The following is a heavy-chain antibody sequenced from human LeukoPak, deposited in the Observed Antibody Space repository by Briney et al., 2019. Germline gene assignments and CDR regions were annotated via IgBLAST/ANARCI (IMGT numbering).Heavy chain of an antibody. D-gene: IGHD6-13*01. V-gene: IGHV3-30*18. Sequence: PGGSLRLSCAASGFTFSSYGMYWVRQAPGKGLEWVAVISYDGSNKYYADSVKGRFTISRDNSKNTLYLQMNSLRAEDTAVYYCAKDKPSSSSSWYLDYYYYYGMDVWGQGTTVTVSS. J-gene: IGHJ6*02. CDR2: ISYDGSNK. CDR3: AKDKPSSSSSWYLDYYYYYGMDV. CDR1: GFTFSSYG.